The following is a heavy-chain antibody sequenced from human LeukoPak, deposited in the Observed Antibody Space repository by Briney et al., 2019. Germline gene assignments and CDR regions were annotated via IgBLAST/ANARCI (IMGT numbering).Heavy chain of an antibody. CDR2: ISSSSSYI. CDR3: AKDLRPERARRGNDAFDI. Sequence: GGSLRLSCAASGFTFSSYSMNWVRQAPGKGLEWVSSISSSSSYIYYADSVKGRFTISRDNSKNTLYLQMNSLRAEDTAVYYCAKDLRPERARRGNDAFDIWGQGTMVTVSS. V-gene: IGHV3-21*04. CDR1: GFTFSSYS. D-gene: IGHD1-14*01. J-gene: IGHJ3*02.